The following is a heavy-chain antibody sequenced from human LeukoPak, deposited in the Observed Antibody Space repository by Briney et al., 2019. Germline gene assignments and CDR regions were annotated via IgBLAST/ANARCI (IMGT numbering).Heavy chain of an antibody. Sequence: PSETLSLTCTVSGGSISSYYWSWIRQPPGKGLEWIGYIYYSGSTNYNPSLKSRVTISVDKSKNQFSLKLSSVTAADTAVYYCARVGGALVRDAFDIWGQGTMVTVSS. CDR2: IYYSGST. V-gene: IGHV4-59*12. D-gene: IGHD3-16*01. CDR3: ARVGGALVRDAFDI. CDR1: GGSISSYY. J-gene: IGHJ3*02.